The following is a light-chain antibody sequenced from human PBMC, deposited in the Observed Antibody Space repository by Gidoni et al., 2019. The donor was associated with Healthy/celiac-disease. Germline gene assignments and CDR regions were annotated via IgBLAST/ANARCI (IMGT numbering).Light chain of an antibody. V-gene: IGKV3-15*01. CDR2: GAS. J-gene: IGKJ5*01. CDR3: QQYNNWPPIT. Sequence: IVMTQSPATLSVSPGERATLSCRASQSVSSNFAWYQHKPGQAPRLLIYGASTRATGSPARFSGSGSGTEFTLTISSLQSEDFAVYYRQQYNNWPPITFGQXTRLEIK. CDR1: QSVSSN.